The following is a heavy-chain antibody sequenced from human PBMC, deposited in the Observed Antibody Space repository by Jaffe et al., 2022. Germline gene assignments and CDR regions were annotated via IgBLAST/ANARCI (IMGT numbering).Heavy chain of an antibody. V-gene: IGHV4-4*02. J-gene: IGHJ4*02. CDR1: GGSISSSNW. CDR2: IYHSGST. D-gene: IGHD2-15*01. CDR3: ASDALYCSGGSCYRYYFDY. Sequence: QVQLQESGPGLVKPSGTLSLTCAVSGGSISSSNWWSWIRQPPGKGLEWIGEIYHSGSTNYNPSLKSRVTISVDKSKNQFSLKLSSVTAADTAVYYCASDALYCSGGSCYRYYFDYWGQGTLVTVSS.